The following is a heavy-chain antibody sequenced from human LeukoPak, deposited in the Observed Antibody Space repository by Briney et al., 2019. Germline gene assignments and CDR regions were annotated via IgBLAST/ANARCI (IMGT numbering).Heavy chain of an antibody. D-gene: IGHD1-26*01. V-gene: IGHV3-74*03. Sequence: PGGSLRLSCAASGFTFSSYWMHWVRQAPGKGLVWVSRIYSDGSSYTADSVKGRFTISRDNAKDTLYLQMNSLRVEDTAVYYCARGGGIYGLWDYWGQGNLVTVSS. CDR3: ARGGGIYGLWDY. CDR1: GFTFSSYW. J-gene: IGHJ4*02. CDR2: IYSDGSSY.